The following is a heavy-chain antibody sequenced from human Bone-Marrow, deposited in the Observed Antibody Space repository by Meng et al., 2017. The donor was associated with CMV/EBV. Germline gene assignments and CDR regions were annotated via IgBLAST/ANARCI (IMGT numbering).Heavy chain of an antibody. CDR3: ARVGIQLWLLSPTRGMDV. CDR1: GYTFIGYY. Sequence: ASVKVSCKASGYTFIGYYIHWVRQAPGQGLEWMGWISAYNGNTNYAQKLQGRVTMTTDTSTSTAYMELRSLRSDDTAVYYCARVGIQLWLLSPTRGMDVWGQGTTVTVSS. CDR2: ISAYNGNT. V-gene: IGHV1-18*04. D-gene: IGHD5-18*01. J-gene: IGHJ6*02.